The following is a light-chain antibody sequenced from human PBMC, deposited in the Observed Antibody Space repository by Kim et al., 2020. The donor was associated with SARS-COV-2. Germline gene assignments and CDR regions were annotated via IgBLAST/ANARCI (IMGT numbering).Light chain of an antibody. Sequence: GQSFTISCTGTSSDVGGYNYVSWYQQHPGKAPKLMIYEVSKRPSGVSSRFSGSKSGNTASLTISGLQAEDEADYYCNSYTSSSTLVFGGGTQLTVL. CDR1: SSDVGGYNY. CDR2: EVS. CDR3: NSYTSSSTLV. J-gene: IGLJ3*02. V-gene: IGLV2-14*01.